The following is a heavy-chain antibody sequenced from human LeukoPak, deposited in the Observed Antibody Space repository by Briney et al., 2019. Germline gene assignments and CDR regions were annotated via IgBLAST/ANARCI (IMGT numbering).Heavy chain of an antibody. J-gene: IGHJ6*02. CDR2: IGSAGET. Sequence: PGGSLRLSCAASGFTFSSYDMHWVRQAIGKGLEWVSAIGSAGETYYPGSVKGRVTISRENAKNSLYLQMNSLRAGDTAVYYCARGSGSNYYGMDVWGQGTTVTVSS. V-gene: IGHV3-13*01. CDR3: ARGSGSNYYGMDV. D-gene: IGHD1-26*01. CDR1: GFTFSSYD.